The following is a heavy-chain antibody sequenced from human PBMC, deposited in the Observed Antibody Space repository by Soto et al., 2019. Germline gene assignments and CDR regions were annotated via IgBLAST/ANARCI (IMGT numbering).Heavy chain of an antibody. Sequence: GASVKVSCKASGYTFTSYAMHWVRQAPGQRLEWMGWINAGNGNTKYSQKFQGRVTITRDTSASTAYMELSSLRSEDTAVYYCARDTAVQLWPDYGMDVWGQGTTVTVSS. CDR1: GYTFTSYA. J-gene: IGHJ6*02. D-gene: IGHD5-18*01. CDR3: ARDTAVQLWPDYGMDV. CDR2: INAGNGNT. V-gene: IGHV1-3*01.